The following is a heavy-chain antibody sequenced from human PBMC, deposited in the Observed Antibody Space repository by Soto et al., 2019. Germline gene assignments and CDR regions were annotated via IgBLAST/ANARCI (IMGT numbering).Heavy chain of an antibody. J-gene: IGHJ5*02. Sequence: SATLSLTRNVSGAYHSRYNRRCIRQPPGKGLEWIVRIYATGDTDYNPSLKSRISMSVDMSKKNFSLALRCVTAADTAIYYCVRDGTKNLPDRFDPWGKG. CDR3: VRDGTKNLPDRFDP. D-gene: IGHD1-26*01. CDR2: IYATGDT. V-gene: IGHV4-4*07. CDR1: GAYHSRYN.